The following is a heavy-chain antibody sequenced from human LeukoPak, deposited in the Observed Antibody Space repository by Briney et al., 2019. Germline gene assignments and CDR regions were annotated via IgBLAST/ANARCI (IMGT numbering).Heavy chain of an antibody. Sequence: GASVKVSCKASGGTFSSYTISWVRQAPGQGLEWMGRIIPILGIANYAQKFQGRVTITADKSTSTAYMELSSLRSEDTAVYYCARARFEGSCSGGSCYSGPGYWGQGTLVTVSS. V-gene: IGHV1-69*02. CDR1: GGTFSSYT. CDR3: ARARFEGSCSGGSCYSGPGY. CDR2: IIPILGIA. D-gene: IGHD2-15*01. J-gene: IGHJ4*02.